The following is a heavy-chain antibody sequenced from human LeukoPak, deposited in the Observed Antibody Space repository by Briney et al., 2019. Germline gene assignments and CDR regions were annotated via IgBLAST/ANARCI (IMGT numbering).Heavy chain of an antibody. Sequence: GRSPRLSCAASGFTLRSYGMHWVRQAPGKGLEWVAVIWHDGKNKYYADSVKGRFTVSRDNSKNTLYLQMDSLRVEDTAVYYCARDRGSNDPIDYWGQGTLVTVSS. CDR1: GFTLRSYG. CDR3: ARDRGSNDPIDY. J-gene: IGHJ4*02. V-gene: IGHV3-33*01. CDR2: IWHDGKNK. D-gene: IGHD2-15*01.